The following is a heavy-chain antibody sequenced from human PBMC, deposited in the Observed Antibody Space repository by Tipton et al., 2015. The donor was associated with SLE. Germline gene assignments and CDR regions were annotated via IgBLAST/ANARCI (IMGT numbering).Heavy chain of an antibody. CDR3: AREAGWFDP. J-gene: IGHJ5*02. CDR2: IIHSGVT. D-gene: IGHD1-14*01. V-gene: IGHV4-34*12. CDR1: GGSFNGYF. Sequence: TLSLTCAVYGGSFNGYFWTWIRQPPGKGLEWIGEIIHSGVTNYNPSLRSRVTISVDVSKNQVSLKLSSVTAADTAVYYCAREAGWFDPWGQGTLVTVSS.